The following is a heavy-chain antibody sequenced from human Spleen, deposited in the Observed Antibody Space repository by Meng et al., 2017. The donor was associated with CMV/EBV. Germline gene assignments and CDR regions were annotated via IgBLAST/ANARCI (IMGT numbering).Heavy chain of an antibody. J-gene: IGHJ3*01. V-gene: IGHV3-48*04. Sequence: GGSLRLSCVASGFTFSSYSMNWVRQAPGKGLEWISFIPSSGTAIQYADSVKGRFTISRDDAKESLYLEMNSLRAEDTAMYYCARDGLAIVVVPVAPRRDGFDVWAKGQWSPSPQ. CDR1: GFTFSSYS. CDR3: ARDGLAIVVVPVAPRRDGFDV. CDR2: IPSSGTAI. D-gene: IGHD2-2*01.